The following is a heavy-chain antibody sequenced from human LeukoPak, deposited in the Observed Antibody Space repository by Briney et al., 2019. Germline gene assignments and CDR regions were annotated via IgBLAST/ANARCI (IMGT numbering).Heavy chain of an antibody. CDR3: ARDRRGSTMIAEWWYFQH. V-gene: IGHV1-18*01. Sequence: RRASVKVSCKASGYTFTSYGISWVRQAPGQGLEWMGWISAYNGNTNYAQKLQGRVTMTTDTSTSTAYMELRSLRSDDTAVYYCARDRRGSTMIAEWWYFQHWGQGTLVTVSS. D-gene: IGHD3-22*01. CDR1: GYTFTSYG. J-gene: IGHJ1*01. CDR2: ISAYNGNT.